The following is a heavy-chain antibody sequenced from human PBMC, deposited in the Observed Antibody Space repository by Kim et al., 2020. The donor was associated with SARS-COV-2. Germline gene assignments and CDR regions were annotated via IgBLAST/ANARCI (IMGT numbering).Heavy chain of an antibody. J-gene: IGHJ4*02. CDR2: INSDGSST. CDR3: ARDQGGRGYYDREGYFDY. Sequence: GGSLRLSFAASGFTFSSYWMHWVRQAPGKGLVWVSPINSDGSSTSYADSVKGRFTISRDNAKNTLYLQMNSLRAEDTAVYYCARDQGGRGYYDREGYFDYWGQGTLVTVSS. CDR1: GFTFSSYW. V-gene: IGHV3-74*01. D-gene: IGHD3-22*01.